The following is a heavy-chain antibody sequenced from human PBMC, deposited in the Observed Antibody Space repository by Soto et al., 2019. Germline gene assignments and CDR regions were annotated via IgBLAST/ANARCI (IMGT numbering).Heavy chain of an antibody. CDR1: GYSFTSYW. CDR2: IYPGDATI. V-gene: IGHV5-51*01. Sequence: PGESLKISCKGSGYSFTSYWIGWVRQMPGKGLEWVGIIYPGDATIKYSPSFQGQATISADKSIRTAYLQWSSLKASDTAMFYCARLPLTAIVPYFDYWGQGTLVPVYS. J-gene: IGHJ4*02. D-gene: IGHD2-21*02. CDR3: ARLPLTAIVPYFDY.